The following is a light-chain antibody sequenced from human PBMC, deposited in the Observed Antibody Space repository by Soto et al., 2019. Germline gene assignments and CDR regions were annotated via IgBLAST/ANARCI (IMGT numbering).Light chain of an antibody. CDR3: QHYNSYSEA. J-gene: IGKJ1*01. V-gene: IGKV1-5*03. Sequence: DIQMTQSPSTLSGAVGDRVTITCRASQTISSWLAWYQQKPGKAPKLLIYKASTLKSGVPSRFSGSGSGTEFTLTISRLQPDAFATYYCQHYNSYSEAFGQGTKVALK. CDR2: KAS. CDR1: QTISSW.